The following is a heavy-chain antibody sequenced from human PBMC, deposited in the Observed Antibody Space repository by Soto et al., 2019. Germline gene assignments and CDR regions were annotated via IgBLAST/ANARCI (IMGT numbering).Heavy chain of an antibody. Sequence: QVHLVQSGAEVKKPGASVKVSCKTSGYTFTNNVIHWVRQAPGQRLEWMGWVNAGNDNTKWSREFQGRLTLTKDTSATTACMELSSLTSEDTAIYFFAREVPYGYSRFDYWGQGTLVTVSS. J-gene: IGHJ4*02. D-gene: IGHD5-18*01. V-gene: IGHV1-3*01. CDR3: AREVPYGYSRFDY. CDR1: GYTFTNNV. CDR2: VNAGNDNT.